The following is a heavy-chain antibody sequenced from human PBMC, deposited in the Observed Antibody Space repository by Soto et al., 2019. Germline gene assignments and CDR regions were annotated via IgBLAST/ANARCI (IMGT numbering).Heavy chain of an antibody. D-gene: IGHD2-15*01. CDR2: LYYSGST. Sequence: QLQLQESGPGLVKPSETLSLTCTVSGGSISSSSYYWDWIRQPPGKGLEWIGSLYYSGSTYYNPSLNIRVTVSVDTSKDHFYLKLSSVSAADTALYYSGSLPLVAATSGGFDIWGQGTMVTVAS. J-gene: IGHJ3*02. V-gene: IGHV4-39*01. CDR1: GGSISSSSYY. CDR3: GSLPLVAATSGGFDI.